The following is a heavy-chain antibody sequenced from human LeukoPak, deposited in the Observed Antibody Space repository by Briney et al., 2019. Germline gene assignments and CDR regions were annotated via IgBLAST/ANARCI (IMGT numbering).Heavy chain of an antibody. CDR3: ARVGGGRHGGAFDI. CDR2: MYYSGST. Sequence: KSSETLSLTCTVSGGSISSSGYYWGWIRQPPGKGLEWIGSMYYSGSTYYNPSLKSRVTMSVDTSKNQFSLKLSSVTAADTAVYYCARVGGGRHGGAFDIWGQGTMVTVSS. D-gene: IGHD2-15*01. CDR1: GGSISSSGYY. V-gene: IGHV4-39*07. J-gene: IGHJ3*02.